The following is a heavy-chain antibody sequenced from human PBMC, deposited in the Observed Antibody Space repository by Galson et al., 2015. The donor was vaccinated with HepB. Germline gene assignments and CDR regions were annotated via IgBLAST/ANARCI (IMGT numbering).Heavy chain of an antibody. CDR1: GYTFTSYY. CDR3: ARGTGKGRFDY. D-gene: IGHD2-8*02. J-gene: IGHJ4*02. CDR2: VNPSGGST. Sequence: SCKASGYTFTSYYMHWVRQAPGQGLEWMGIVNPSGGSTSYAQKFQGRVTMTRDTSTSTVYMELSSLRSEDTAVYYCARGTGKGRFDYWGQGTLVTVSS. V-gene: IGHV1-46*01.